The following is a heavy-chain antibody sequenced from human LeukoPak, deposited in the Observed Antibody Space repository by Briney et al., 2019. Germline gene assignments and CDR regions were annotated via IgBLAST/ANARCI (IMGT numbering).Heavy chain of an antibody. CDR2: ISSSSSYI. CDR1: GCTFSSYS. Sequence: GGSLRLSCAASGCTFSSYSMNWVRQAPGKGLEWVSSISSSSSYIYYADSVKGRFTISRDNAKNSLYLQMNSLRAEDTAVYYCARGGDILTGLSDYWGQGTLVTVSS. V-gene: IGHV3-21*01. CDR3: ARGGDILTGLSDY. D-gene: IGHD3-9*01. J-gene: IGHJ4*02.